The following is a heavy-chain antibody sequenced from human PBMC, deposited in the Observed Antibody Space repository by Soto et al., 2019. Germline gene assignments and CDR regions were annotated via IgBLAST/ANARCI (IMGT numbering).Heavy chain of an antibody. J-gene: IGHJ4*02. V-gene: IGHV4-39*02. D-gene: IGHD2-2*01. CDR1: GGSINYNSYH. Sequence: QQQLQESGPGLVKPSETLSLTCSVSGGSINYNSYHWGWIRQPLGQGLEWIGSIFYTGTTFYNPSLESRVTMSVDTSKNSFSLHLTSVTAADTAVYFCARLVVVAPVANVWGQGTLVTVSS. CDR2: IFYTGTT. CDR3: ARLVVVAPVANV.